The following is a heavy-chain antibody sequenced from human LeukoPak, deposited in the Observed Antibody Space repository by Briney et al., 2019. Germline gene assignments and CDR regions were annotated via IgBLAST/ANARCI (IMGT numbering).Heavy chain of an antibody. CDR1: GLTFSSYA. J-gene: IGHJ4*02. D-gene: IGHD3-3*01. V-gene: IGHV3-30-3*01. Sequence: GGSLRLSCAASGLTFSSYAMHWVRQAPGKGLEWVAVISYDGSNKYYADSVKGRFTISRDNSKNTLYLQMNSLRAEDTAVYYCARDLESFDYWGQGTLVTVSS. CDR2: ISYDGSNK. CDR3: ARDLESFDY.